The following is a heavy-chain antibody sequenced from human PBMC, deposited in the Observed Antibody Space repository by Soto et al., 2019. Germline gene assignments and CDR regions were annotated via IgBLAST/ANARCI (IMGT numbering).Heavy chain of an antibody. CDR3: ARDGGCSGGNCYNWFDP. CDR2: IYSGGSA. V-gene: IGHV3-53*01. J-gene: IGHJ5*02. D-gene: IGHD2-15*01. Sequence: EVQLVESGGGLIQPGESLRLSCAASGLTVSSNYMAWVRQAPGKGLEWVAVIYSGGSAYYADSVKGRSFISRDTSKNTVYLEMHSLSAEDTAVYFCARDGGCSGGNCYNWFDPWCQGTLVTVSS. CDR1: GLTVSSNY.